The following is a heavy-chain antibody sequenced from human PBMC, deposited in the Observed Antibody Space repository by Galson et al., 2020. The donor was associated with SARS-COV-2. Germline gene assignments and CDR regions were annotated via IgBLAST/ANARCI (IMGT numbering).Heavy chain of an antibody. CDR3: ARATSGSEELVILTSGDAFDI. Sequence: ASETLTLTCTVSGGPFSNKDYYWGWLRPPPGKGLEWIGSIYHSGHTYHNPALESRVTVTFDTAKKKFSLKLSSVTAADTAVYYCARATSGSEELVILTSGDAFDIWGQGTMVTGSA. V-gene: IGHV4-39*07. J-gene: IGHJ3*02. CDR1: GGPFSNKDYY. D-gene: IGHD3-9*01. CDR2: IYHSGHT.